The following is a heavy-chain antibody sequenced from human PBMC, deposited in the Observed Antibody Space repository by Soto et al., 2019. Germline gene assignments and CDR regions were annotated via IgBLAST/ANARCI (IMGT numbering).Heavy chain of an antibody. CDR1: GFTFHGYG. V-gene: IGHV3-30*03. Sequence: QVQLVESGGGVVQPGGSLRLSCAASGFTFHGYGMRWVRQSPGEGLEWVAVLANDESDQYFADSVKGRFTISRDNSKNTLYLQLDSLRPEDTAVYYCARSIGGSSYYPPDYWGQGTLVTVSS. D-gene: IGHD6-13*01. J-gene: IGHJ4*02. CDR3: ARSIGGSSYYPPDY. CDR2: LANDESDQ.